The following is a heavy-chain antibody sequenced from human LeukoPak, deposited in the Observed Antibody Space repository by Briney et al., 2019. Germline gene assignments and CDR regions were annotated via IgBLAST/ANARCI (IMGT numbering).Heavy chain of an antibody. Sequence: ASVKVSCKASGYTFTVYYMHWVRQAPGQGLGWMGWINPNSGGTNYAQKFQGRVTMTRDTSISTAYMELSRLRSDDTAVYYCAREMRWTGYYDYGDYVVLEEYYFDYWGQGTLVTVSS. D-gene: IGHD4-17*01. CDR3: AREMRWTGYYDYGDYVVLEEYYFDY. V-gene: IGHV1-2*02. CDR2: INPNSGGT. CDR1: GYTFTVYY. J-gene: IGHJ4*02.